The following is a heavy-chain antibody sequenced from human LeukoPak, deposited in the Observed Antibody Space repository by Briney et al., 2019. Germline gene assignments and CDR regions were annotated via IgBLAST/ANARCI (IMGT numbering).Heavy chain of an antibody. V-gene: IGHV1-46*01. J-gene: IGHJ4*02. CDR1: GYTFTSNY. CDR3: ARDSYYDSSGYSPFDY. CDR2: IYPRDGST. Sequence: ASVKVSCKASGYTFTSNYIHWVRQAPGQGLEWMGMIYPRDGSTNYAQKLQGRVTMTTDTSTSTAYMELRSLRSDDTAVYYCARDSYYDSSGYSPFDYWGQETLVTVSS. D-gene: IGHD3-22*01.